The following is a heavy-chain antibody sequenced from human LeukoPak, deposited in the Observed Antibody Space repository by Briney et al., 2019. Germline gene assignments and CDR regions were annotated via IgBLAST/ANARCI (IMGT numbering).Heavy chain of an antibody. CDR1: GGSISSYY. CDR3: ARGAHSRGWSDF. D-gene: IGHD6-19*01. CDR2: IYYSGST. V-gene: IGHV4-59*01. J-gene: IGHJ4*02. Sequence: SETLSLTCTVSGGSISSYYWSWIRQPPGKGLEWIGYIYYSGSTNYNPSLKSRVTISVDTSKNQFSLKMRSVTAADTAVYYCARGAHSRGWSDFWGQGALVSVSS.